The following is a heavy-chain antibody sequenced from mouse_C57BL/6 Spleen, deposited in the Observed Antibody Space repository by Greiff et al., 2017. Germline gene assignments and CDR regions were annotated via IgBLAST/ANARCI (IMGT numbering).Heavy chain of an antibody. J-gene: IGHJ1*03. V-gene: IGHV1-47*01. CDR1: GYTFTTYP. CDR3: ARSYYYGSLWYFDV. D-gene: IGHD1-1*01. CDR2: FHPYNDDT. Sequence: VQLQESGAELVKPGASVKMSCKASGYTFTTYPIEWMKQNHGKSLEWIGNFHPYNDDTKYNEKFKGKATLTVEKSSSTVYLELSRLTSDHSAVYYCARSYYYGSLWYFDVWGTGTTVTVSS.